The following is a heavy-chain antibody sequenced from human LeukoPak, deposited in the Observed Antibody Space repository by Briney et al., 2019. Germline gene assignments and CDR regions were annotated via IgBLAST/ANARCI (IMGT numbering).Heavy chain of an antibody. CDR1: GGTFSSYA. J-gene: IGHJ3*02. Sequence: ASVKVSCKASGGTFSSYAISWVRQAPGQGLEWMGWINPNSGGTNYAQKFQGRVTMTRDTSISTAYMELSRLRSDDTAVYYCARDIVVVVAARSHDAFDIWGQGTMVTVSS. D-gene: IGHD2-15*01. CDR3: ARDIVVVVAARSHDAFDI. CDR2: INPNSGGT. V-gene: IGHV1-2*02.